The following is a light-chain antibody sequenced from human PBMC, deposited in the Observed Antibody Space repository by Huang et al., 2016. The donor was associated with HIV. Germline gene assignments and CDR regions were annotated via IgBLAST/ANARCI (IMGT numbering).Light chain of an antibody. Sequence: DIQMTQSPSSLSAFVGDRVNITCQASQDISNYLNWYQQKPGKAPELLIYDASNLETGVPSRFSGSKSGTDFTFTISSLQPEDIATYYCQQYHRFGGGTKVEIK. J-gene: IGKJ4*01. CDR2: DAS. CDR3: QQYHR. CDR1: QDISNY. V-gene: IGKV1-33*01.